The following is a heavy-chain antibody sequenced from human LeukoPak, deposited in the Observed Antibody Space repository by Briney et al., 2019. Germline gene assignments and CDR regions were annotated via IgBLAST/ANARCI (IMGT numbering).Heavy chain of an antibody. J-gene: IGHJ6*02. D-gene: IGHD2-21*01. CDR2: IYYSGST. CDR3: ARVNLCCYYGMDV. CDR1: GGSISSDRYY. V-gene: IGHV4-39*01. Sequence: SETLSLTRTVSGGSISSDRYYWGWIRQPPGKGLEWSGSIYYSGSTYYNSSLKSRVTISVHTSKNQVALRLSSVTAADTSLYYCARVNLCCYYGMDVWGQGTTVTVSS.